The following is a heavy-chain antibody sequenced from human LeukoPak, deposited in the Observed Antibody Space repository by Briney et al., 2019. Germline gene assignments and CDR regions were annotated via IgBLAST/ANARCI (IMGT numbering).Heavy chain of an antibody. Sequence: GGSLRLSCGASGFTFSSYWMHWVRQAPGKGLVWVSRINNDGSSTSYADSVQGRFTISRDNSKNTLYLQMNSLRAEDTAVYYCAKWRYFDWVFDYWGQGTLVTVSS. D-gene: IGHD3-9*01. J-gene: IGHJ4*02. V-gene: IGHV3-74*01. CDR3: AKWRYFDWVFDY. CDR1: GFTFSSYW. CDR2: INNDGSST.